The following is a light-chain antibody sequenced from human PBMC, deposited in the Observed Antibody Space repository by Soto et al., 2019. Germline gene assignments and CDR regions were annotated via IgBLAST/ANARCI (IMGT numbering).Light chain of an antibody. Sequence: EIVFTQAPGTLSLSPGERATLSCRASQGVSGNYLAWYQQKSGQAPRLLLYGTSSRATGIPERFSGSGSGTDFTLTISRLEPEDFAVYYCQHYGSSRTFGQGTKVDIK. CDR2: GTS. J-gene: IGKJ1*01. V-gene: IGKV3-20*01. CDR1: QGVSGNY. CDR3: QHYGSSRT.